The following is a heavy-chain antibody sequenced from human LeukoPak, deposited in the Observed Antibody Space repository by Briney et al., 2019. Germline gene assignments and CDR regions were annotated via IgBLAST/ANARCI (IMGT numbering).Heavy chain of an antibody. J-gene: IGHJ3*02. D-gene: IGHD2-21*02. V-gene: IGHV1-69*06. CDR2: IIPIFGTT. CDR3: ARTVVVTAEHAFDI. CDR1: GYTFTSYG. Sequence: SVKVSCKASGYTFTSYGISWVRQAPGQGLDWMGGIIPIFGTTNYAQKFQGRVTITADKSTSTAYMELSSLRSEDTAVYYCARTVVVTAEHAFDIWGQGTMVTVSS.